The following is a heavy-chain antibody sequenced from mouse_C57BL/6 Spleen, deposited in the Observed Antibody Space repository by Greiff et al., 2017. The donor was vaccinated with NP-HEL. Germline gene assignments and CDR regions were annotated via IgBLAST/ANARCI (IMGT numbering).Heavy chain of an antibody. J-gene: IGHJ2*01. Sequence: EVMLVESEGGLVQPGSSMKLSCTASGFTFSDYYMAWVRQVPEKGLEWVANINYDGSSTYYLDSLTSRFIISRDNAKNILYLQMSSLKSEDTATYYCAREIVYYGSSSYFDDWGQGPTLTVSS. CDR2: INYDGSST. V-gene: IGHV5-16*01. D-gene: IGHD1-1*01. CDR1: GFTFSDYY. CDR3: AREIVYYGSSSYFDD.